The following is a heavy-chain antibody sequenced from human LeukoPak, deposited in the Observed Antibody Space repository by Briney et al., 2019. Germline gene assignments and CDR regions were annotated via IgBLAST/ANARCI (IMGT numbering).Heavy chain of an antibody. CDR2: IRTKANTYAT. Sequence: PGGSLRLSCAASGFTFNNYGMHWVRQASGKGLEWVGRIRTKANTYATAYAASVKGRFTISRDDSKNTAYLQMNSLKTEDTAVYYCTRLATWFGEPAILDYWGQGTLVTVSS. D-gene: IGHD3-10*01. CDR1: GFTFNNYG. J-gene: IGHJ4*02. V-gene: IGHV3-73*01. CDR3: TRLATWFGEPAILDY.